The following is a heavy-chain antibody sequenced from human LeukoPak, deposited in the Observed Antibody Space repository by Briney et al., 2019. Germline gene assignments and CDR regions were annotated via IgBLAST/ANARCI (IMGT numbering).Heavy chain of an antibody. CDR3: ASDPYSSGWYGNNAFDI. CDR1: GFTFSSYG. CDR2: ISGSGGST. Sequence: GGSLRLSCAASGFTFSSYGMSWVRQAPGKGLEWISAISGSGGSTYYADSVKGRFTISRDNSKNTLYLQMSSLRAEDTAVYYCASDPYSSGWYGNNAFDIWGQGTMVTVSS. J-gene: IGHJ3*02. D-gene: IGHD6-19*01. V-gene: IGHV3-23*01.